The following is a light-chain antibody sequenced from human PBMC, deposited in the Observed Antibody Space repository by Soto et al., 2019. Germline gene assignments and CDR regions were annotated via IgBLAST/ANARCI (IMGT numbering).Light chain of an antibody. V-gene: IGLV2-11*01. J-gene: IGLJ1*01. CDR2: DVN. CDR3: CSYAGNYKYV. CDR1: SSDVGAYNF. Sequence: QSALTQPASVSGSPGQSITISCTGTSSDVGAYNFASWYQQHPGTAPKLMIYDVNKRPSGVPDRFSGSKSGNTASLTISGLQAEDEADYYCCSYAGNYKYVFGSGTKLTVL.